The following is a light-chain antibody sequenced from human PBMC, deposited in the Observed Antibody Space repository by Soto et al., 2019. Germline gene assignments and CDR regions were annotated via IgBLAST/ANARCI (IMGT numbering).Light chain of an antibody. CDR1: QRVSSSY. V-gene: IGKV3-20*01. CDR2: GAS. J-gene: IGKJ4*01. Sequence: ESVLTQSPGTLSLSPGERATLSCRASQRVSSSYLAWYQQKPGQAPRLLIYGASSRATGIPDRFSGSGSGTDFTLTISRLEPEDFAVYYWQQYGSSRGLTFGGGTKVDIK. CDR3: QQYGSSRGLT.